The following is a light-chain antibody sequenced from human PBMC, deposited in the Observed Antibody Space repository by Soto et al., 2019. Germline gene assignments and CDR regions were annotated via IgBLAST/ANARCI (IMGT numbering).Light chain of an antibody. CDR2: EVS. CDR1: SSDVGSYNL. J-gene: IGLJ2*01. CDR3: AAWDDSLNGPWVV. Sequence: QSALTQPASVSGSPGQSITISCTGTSSDVGSYNLVSWYQQHPGKAPKLMIYEVSKRPSGVPDRFSGSKSGTSASLAISGLQSEDEADYYCAAWDDSLNGPWVVFGGGTKLTVL. V-gene: IGLV2-14*02.